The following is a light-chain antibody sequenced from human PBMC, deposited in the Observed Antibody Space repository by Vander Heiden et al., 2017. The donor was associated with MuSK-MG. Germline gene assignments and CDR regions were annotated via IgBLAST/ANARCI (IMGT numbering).Light chain of an antibody. CDR1: QSVSGS. V-gene: IGKV3-11*01. Sequence: ENVLTQSPATLSLSPGERATLSCRASQSVSGSLAWYQQKPGQAPRLLIYDASNRATDIPARFSGSGSGTDFTLTISSLEPEDFAIYYCQQRSVWPITFGQGTRLEIK. CDR2: DAS. CDR3: QQRSVWPIT. J-gene: IGKJ5*01.